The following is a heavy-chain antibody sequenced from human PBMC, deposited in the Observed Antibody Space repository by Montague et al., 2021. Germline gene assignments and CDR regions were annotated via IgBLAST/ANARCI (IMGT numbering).Heavy chain of an antibody. CDR1: DFTSSSYT. CDR3: ARENWGSGRAFDI. V-gene: IGHV3-21*01. CDR2: ISGKSSYI. J-gene: IGHJ3*02. Sequence: SLRLSCAAFDFTSSSYTINWVRQAPGKGLEWVSYISGKSSYIYYAASVKGRFTISRDNAKNSLFLQMNSLRVEDTAVYYCARENWGSGRAFDIWGQGTMVTVSS. D-gene: IGHD3-10*01.